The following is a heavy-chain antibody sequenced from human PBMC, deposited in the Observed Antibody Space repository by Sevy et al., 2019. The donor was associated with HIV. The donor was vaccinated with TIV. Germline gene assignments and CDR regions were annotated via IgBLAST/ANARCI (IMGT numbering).Heavy chain of an antibody. V-gene: IGHV4-59*01. Sequence: SETLSLTCTVSGDSISGYCRSWIRQPPGKGLEWIGYSYYSGSTTYNPSLKSRVTISVDTSKNQFSLKLSSVTAADTAVYYCARASPDYYYGMDVWGQGSTVTVSS. J-gene: IGHJ6*02. CDR2: SYYSGST. CDR1: GDSISGYC. CDR3: ARASPDYYYGMDV.